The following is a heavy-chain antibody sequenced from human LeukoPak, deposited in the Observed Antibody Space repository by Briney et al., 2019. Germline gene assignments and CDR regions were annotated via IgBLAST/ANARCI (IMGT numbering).Heavy chain of an antibody. Sequence: SETLSLTCTVSGGSISSYYWSWIRQPPGKGLEWIGYIYHSGSTYYNPSLKSRVTISVDRSKNQFSLKLSSVTAADTAVYYCARVSFGINDYWGQGTLVTVSS. CDR2: IYHSGST. CDR1: GGSISSYY. J-gene: IGHJ4*02. D-gene: IGHD2-21*01. V-gene: IGHV4-59*12. CDR3: ARVSFGINDY.